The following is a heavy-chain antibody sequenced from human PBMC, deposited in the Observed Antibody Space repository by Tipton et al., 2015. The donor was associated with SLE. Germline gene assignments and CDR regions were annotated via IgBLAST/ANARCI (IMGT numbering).Heavy chain of an antibody. CDR2: IYYTGTT. J-gene: IGHJ4*02. CDR3: ATYVAIAAADIDY. Sequence: TLSLTCPVSGDSISSSGYYWGWIRQPTGKGLEWIGSIYYTGTTYYNPSRKSRVTISFDTSKNHFSLKLSSVTAADTAVYFCATYVAIAAADIDYWGQGMLVTVSS. D-gene: IGHD6-13*01. CDR1: GDSISSSGYY. V-gene: IGHV4-39*02.